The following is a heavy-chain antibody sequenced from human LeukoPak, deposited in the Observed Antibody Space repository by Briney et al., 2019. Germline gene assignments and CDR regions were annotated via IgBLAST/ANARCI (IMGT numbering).Heavy chain of an antibody. CDR3: AREPRYNWNYGHAFDI. CDR2: INPNSGGT. D-gene: IGHD1-7*01. Sequence: EASVKVSCKTSGYTFTAYYMHWVRQAPGQGLEWMGWINPNSGGTNYAQKFQGRVTMTRDTSISTAYMELSRLRSDDTAVYYCAREPRYNWNYGHAFDIWGQGTMVTVSS. J-gene: IGHJ3*02. CDR1: GYTFTAYY. V-gene: IGHV1-2*02.